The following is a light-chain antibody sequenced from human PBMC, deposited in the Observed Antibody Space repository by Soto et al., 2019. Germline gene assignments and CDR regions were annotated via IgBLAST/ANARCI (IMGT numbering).Light chain of an antibody. V-gene: IGKV3-20*01. CDR1: QSLSSGY. J-gene: IGKJ2*02. CDR2: GAS. CDR3: QQYGGSFPWT. Sequence: EIVLTQSPGTLSLSPGERATLSCRASQSLSSGYLAWYQQKPGQAPRLLIYGASSRATGIPDRFSGSGSGTDFTLTITRLEPEDFGVYYCQQYGGSFPWTFGQGTKLEIK.